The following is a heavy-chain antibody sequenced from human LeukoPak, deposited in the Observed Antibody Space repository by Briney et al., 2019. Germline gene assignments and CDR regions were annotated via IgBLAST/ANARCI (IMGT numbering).Heavy chain of an antibody. CDR3: ARALYYYDSSGYYPGDGAFDI. CDR1: GYTITGHD. V-gene: IGHV1-2*02. Sequence: GAAVKASCKSSGYTITGHDVHWVRHAPGQGLEWMGWINPNSGGTNYAQKIQCRVTMTRDTTISTAYMDLSRMRSEEPDVYSCARALYYYDSSGYYPGDGAFDIWRQGTMVTVSS. CDR2: INPNSGGT. J-gene: IGHJ3*02. D-gene: IGHD3-22*01.